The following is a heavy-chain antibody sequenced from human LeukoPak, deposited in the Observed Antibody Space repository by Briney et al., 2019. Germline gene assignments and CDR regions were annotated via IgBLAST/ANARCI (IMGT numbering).Heavy chain of an antibody. CDR1: GYTFTNYG. CDR3: ARDGVGGTPYFDY. V-gene: IGHV1-18*01. J-gene: IGHJ4*02. Sequence: GASVKVSCKTSGYTFTNYGISWVRQAPGQGLEWMGWISVYTGNTDYAQNPQARVTMTTDTSTSTAYMELRSLRSDDTAVYYCARDGVGGTPYFDYWGQGTLVTVSS. CDR2: ISVYTGNT. D-gene: IGHD1-26*01.